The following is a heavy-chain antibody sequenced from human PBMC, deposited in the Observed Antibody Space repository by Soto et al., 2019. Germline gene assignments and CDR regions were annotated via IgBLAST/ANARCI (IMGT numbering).Heavy chain of an antibody. V-gene: IGHV4-31*03. CDR2: IYYSGST. CDR1: GGSISSSSYY. J-gene: IGHJ6*02. D-gene: IGHD6-6*01. CDR3: ARGELEGMDV. Sequence: PSETLSLTCTVSGGSISSSSYYWGWIRQHPGKGLEWIGYIYYSGSTYYNPSLKSRVTISVDTSKNQFSLKLSSVTAADTAVYYCARGELEGMDVWGQGTTVTVSS.